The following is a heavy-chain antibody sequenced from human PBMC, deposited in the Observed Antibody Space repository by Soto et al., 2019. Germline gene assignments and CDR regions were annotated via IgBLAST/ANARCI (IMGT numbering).Heavy chain of an antibody. V-gene: IGHV4-30-4*01. D-gene: IGHD2-21*01. CDR3: ARGPVVVVSAPYYFDY. J-gene: IGHJ4*02. CDR1: GGSIISGDNY. Sequence: SETLSLTCTVSGGSIISGDNYWMWIRQPPGKGLEWIGNIYYSGSTYYNPSLKSRVSISVDTSRDQFSLKLSSVTAADTAVYYCARGPVVVVSAPYYFDYWGQGTLVTVSS. CDR2: IYYSGST.